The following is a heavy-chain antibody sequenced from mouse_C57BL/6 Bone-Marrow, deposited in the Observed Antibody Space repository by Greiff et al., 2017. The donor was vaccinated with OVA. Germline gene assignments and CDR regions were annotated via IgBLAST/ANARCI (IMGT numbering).Heavy chain of an antibody. Sequence: VQLQQSGAELVRPGASVTLSCKASGYTFTDYEMHWVKQTPVHGLEWIGAIDPEPGGTAYNQKFKGKAILTADKSSSTAYMELRSLTSEDSAVYYCTRDYGSSLWFAYWGQGTLVTVSA. J-gene: IGHJ3*01. CDR1: GYTFTDYE. D-gene: IGHD1-1*01. CDR2: IDPEPGGT. CDR3: TRDYGSSLWFAY. V-gene: IGHV1-15*01.